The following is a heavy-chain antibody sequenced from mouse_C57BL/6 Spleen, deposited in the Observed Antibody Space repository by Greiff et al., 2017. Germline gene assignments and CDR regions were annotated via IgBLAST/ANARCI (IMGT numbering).Heavy chain of an antibody. V-gene: IGHV1-67*01. Sequence: QVQLQQSGPELVRPGVSVKISCKGSGYTFTDYAMHWVKQSHAKSLEWIGVISTYYGDASYNQKFKDKDTMTVAKSSNTAYMELARLTSEDSAVYYCAYSNYGNYAMGYWGQGTSVTVSS. CDR2: ISTYYGDA. CDR1: GYTFTDYA. J-gene: IGHJ4*01. D-gene: IGHD2-5*01. CDR3: AYSNYGNYAMGY.